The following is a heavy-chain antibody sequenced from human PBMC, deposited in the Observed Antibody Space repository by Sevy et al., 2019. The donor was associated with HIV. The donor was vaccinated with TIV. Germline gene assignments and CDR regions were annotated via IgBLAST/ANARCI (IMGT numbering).Heavy chain of an antibody. CDR2: INSDRSST. V-gene: IGHV3-74*01. CDR1: AFTFSSYW. CDR3: GREGTINAFDI. J-gene: IGHJ3*02. D-gene: IGHD2-21*01. Sequence: GGSLRLSCAASAFTFSSYWMHWVRQAPGKGLVWVSRINSDRSSTTYADSVKGRFTISRDNAQNTLYLQMNSLRAEDTAVYYCGREGTINAFDIWGQGTMVTVS.